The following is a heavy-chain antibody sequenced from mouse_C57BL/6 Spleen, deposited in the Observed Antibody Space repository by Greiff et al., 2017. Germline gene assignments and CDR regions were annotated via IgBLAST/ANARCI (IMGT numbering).Heavy chain of an antibody. V-gene: IGHV1-80*01. J-gene: IGHJ3*01. CDR1: GYAFTSYW. CDR2: IYPGDGDT. D-gene: IGHD2-2*01. Sequence: VKLQQSGAELVKPGASVKISCKASGYAFTSYWMNWVKQRPGKGLEWIGQIYPGDGDTNYNRKFKGKATLTGDKSSSTAYMQLSSLTSDDAAVYFCAGTMVTTADWGKGTLVTVSA. CDR3: AGTMVTTAD.